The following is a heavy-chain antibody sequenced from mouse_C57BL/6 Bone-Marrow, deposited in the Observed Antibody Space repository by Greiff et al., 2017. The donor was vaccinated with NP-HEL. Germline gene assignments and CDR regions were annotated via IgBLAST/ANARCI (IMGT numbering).Heavy chain of an antibody. Sequence: EVKLMESGPGLVKPSQSLSLTCSVTGYSITSGYYWNWIRQLPGNKLEWMGYISYDGSNNYNPSLNNRISITRDTSKNQFFLKLNSVTTEETATYYCARDGTVRRGFAYWGQGTLVTVSA. J-gene: IGHJ3*01. D-gene: IGHD1-1*01. CDR2: ISYDGSN. CDR3: ARDGTVRRGFAY. V-gene: IGHV3-6*01. CDR1: GYSITSGYY.